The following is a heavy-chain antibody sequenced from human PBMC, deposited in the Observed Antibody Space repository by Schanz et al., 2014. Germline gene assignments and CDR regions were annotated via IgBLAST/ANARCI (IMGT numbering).Heavy chain of an antibody. D-gene: IGHD5-12*01. CDR3: ARDEGRDGYNLAFDV. V-gene: IGHV3-23*04. Sequence: EVQLVESGGGFVQPGGSLRLSCAASGLTFSNFAMTWVRQAPGKGLEWVSGISTGGGVTYYGDSVKGRFTISRDSSKNTLFLQMNSLRPEDTALYFCARDEGRDGYNLAFDVWGQGTLVTVSS. CDR2: ISTGGGVT. J-gene: IGHJ3*01. CDR1: GLTFSNFA.